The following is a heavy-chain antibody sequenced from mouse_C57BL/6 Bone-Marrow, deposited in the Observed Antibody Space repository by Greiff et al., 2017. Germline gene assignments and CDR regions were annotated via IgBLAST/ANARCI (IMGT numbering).Heavy chain of an antibody. D-gene: IGHD1-1*01. V-gene: IGHV1-77*01. Sequence: QVQLQQSGAELVKPGASVKISCKASGYTFTDYYINWVKQRPGQGLEWIGKIGPGSGSTYYTEKFKGKATLTADKSSSTAYMQLSSLTSEASAVYFYARTMGYYFCSAWFAYWGQGTLVTVSA. J-gene: IGHJ3*01. CDR2: IGPGSGST. CDR1: GYTFTDYY. CDR3: ARTMGYYFCSAWFAY.